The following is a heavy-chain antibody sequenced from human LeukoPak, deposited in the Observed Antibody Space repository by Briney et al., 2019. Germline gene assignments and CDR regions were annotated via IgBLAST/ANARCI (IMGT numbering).Heavy chain of an antibody. J-gene: IGHJ4*02. Sequence: GGSLRLSCAASGVTFSTYAMHWVRQAPGKGLEWVAVIPYDGSNKYYADSVKGRFTISRENSKNRLYLQMNSLRAEDTAVYYCARAEGYGGELDSWGQGTLVTVSS. V-gene: IGHV3-30*04. CDR1: GVTFSTYA. CDR3: ARAEGYGGELDS. CDR2: IPYDGSNK. D-gene: IGHD4-23*01.